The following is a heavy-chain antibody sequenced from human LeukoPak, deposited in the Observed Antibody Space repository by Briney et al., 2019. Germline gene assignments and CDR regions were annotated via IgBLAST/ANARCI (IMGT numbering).Heavy chain of an antibody. D-gene: IGHD1-26*01. CDR3: ATLGATDAFDI. CDR1: GGSISSYY. CDR2: IYTSGST. V-gene: IGHV4-4*07. Sequence: SETLSLTCTVSGGSISSYYWSWIRQPAGKGLEWIGRIYTSGSTNYNPSLKSRVTISVDRSKNQFSLKLSSVTAADTAVYYCATLGATDAFDIWGQGTMVTVSS. J-gene: IGHJ3*02.